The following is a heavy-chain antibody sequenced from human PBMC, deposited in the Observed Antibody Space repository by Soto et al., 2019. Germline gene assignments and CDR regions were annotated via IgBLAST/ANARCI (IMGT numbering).Heavy chain of an antibody. Sequence: EVQLLESGGGLVQPGGSLRLSCAASGFTFSNYVVTWVRQAPGKGLEWVSTISGSGGSTYYADSVKGRFTISRDNSKNTLYLQMNSLRAEDTAVYYCAKDQGSSWYEIDYWGQGTLVTVSS. CDR1: GFTFSNYV. J-gene: IGHJ4*02. V-gene: IGHV3-23*01. CDR3: AKDQGSSWYEIDY. CDR2: ISGSGGST. D-gene: IGHD6-13*01.